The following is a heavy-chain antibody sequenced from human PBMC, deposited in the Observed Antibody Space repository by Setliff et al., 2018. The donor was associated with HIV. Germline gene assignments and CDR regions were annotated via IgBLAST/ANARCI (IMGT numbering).Heavy chain of an antibody. V-gene: IGHV4-38-2*02. CDR3: ARYVSSGFYFDY. Sequence: PSETLSLTCTVSGYSISSGYYWSWVRQPPGKGLEWIATIHQSGTTYYNPSLNSRVTISVDTSKNQFSLHVYSVTAADTAVYSCARYVSSGFYFDYWGQGTLVTV. CDR1: GYSISSGYY. CDR2: IHQSGTT. J-gene: IGHJ4*02. D-gene: IGHD3-22*01.